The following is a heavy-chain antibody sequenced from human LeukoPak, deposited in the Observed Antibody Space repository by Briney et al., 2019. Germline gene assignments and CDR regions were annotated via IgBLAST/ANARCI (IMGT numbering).Heavy chain of an antibody. CDR1: GFTFSSYG. D-gene: IGHD3-3*01. CDR2: IWYDGSNK. Sequence: PGGSLRLSCAASGFTFSSYGMHWVRQAPGKGLEWVAVIWYDGSNKYYADSVKGRFTISRDNSKNTLYLQMNSLRAEDTAVYYCARDEYYDFWSGYYMRDYYYYMDVWGKGTTVTVSS. CDR3: ARDEYYDFWSGYYMRDYYYYMDV. V-gene: IGHV3-33*01. J-gene: IGHJ6*03.